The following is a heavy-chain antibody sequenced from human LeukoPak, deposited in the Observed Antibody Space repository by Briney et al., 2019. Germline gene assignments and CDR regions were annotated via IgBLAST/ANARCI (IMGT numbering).Heavy chain of an antibody. V-gene: IGHV3-48*01. J-gene: IGHJ4*02. CDR2: ISSSSNTI. CDR3: ARALNSNGYYDSSGYAIDY. D-gene: IGHD3-22*01. Sequence: GGSLRLSCAASGFTFRTYSMNWVRQPPGKGLEWVSYISSSSNTIYYADSVKGRFTISRDNAKNSLYLQMNSLRAEDTAVYYCARALNSNGYYDSSGYAIDYWGQGTLVTVSS. CDR1: GFTFRTYS.